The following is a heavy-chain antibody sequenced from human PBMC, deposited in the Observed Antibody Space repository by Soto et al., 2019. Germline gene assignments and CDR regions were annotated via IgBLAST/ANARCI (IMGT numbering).Heavy chain of an antibody. J-gene: IGHJ4*02. D-gene: IGHD3-16*02. CDR3: ASLVELSGRDY. CDR2: IHYSGST. V-gene: IGHV4-31*03. Sequence: SETLSLTCTVSRGSISSGGYYWSWIRQHPGKGLEWIGYIHYSGSTYYNPSLKSRVTISVDTSKNQFSLKLSSVTAADTAVYYCASLVELSGRDYWGQGTLVTVSS. CDR1: RGSISSGGYY.